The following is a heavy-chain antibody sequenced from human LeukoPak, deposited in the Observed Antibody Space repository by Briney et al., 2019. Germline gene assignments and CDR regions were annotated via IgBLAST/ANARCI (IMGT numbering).Heavy chain of an antibody. CDR3: AKEEFEWYDAFDI. CDR2: FRGSGGST. CDR1: GFPFRSIA. Sequence: PGGSLGLPXAASGFPFRSIAMSGARRAPGKGLEGVSVFRGSGGSTYYADSVKGRFTISRDNSKNTLYLQMNSLRAEDTAVYYCAKEEFEWYDAFDIWGQGTMVTVSS. V-gene: IGHV3-23*01. J-gene: IGHJ3*02. D-gene: IGHD3-3*01.